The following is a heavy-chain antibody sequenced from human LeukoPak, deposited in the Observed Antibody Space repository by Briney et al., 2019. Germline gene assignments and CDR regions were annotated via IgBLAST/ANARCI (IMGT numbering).Heavy chain of an antibody. D-gene: IGHD5-18*01. CDR3: ARQTAMGRSGDY. Sequence: GESLKISCKASGYSFTSYWIGWVRQMPGKGVEWMGIIDPSDSETRHTPSFQGQVTISVDKSLTTAYLQWNSLKASDTAMYYCARQTAMGRSGDYWGQGTLVTVSS. V-gene: IGHV5-51*01. J-gene: IGHJ4*02. CDR2: IDPSDSET. CDR1: GYSFTSYW.